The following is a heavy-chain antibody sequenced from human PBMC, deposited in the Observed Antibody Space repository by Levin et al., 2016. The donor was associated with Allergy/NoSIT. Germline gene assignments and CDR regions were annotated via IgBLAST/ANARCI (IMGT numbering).Heavy chain of an antibody. CDR2: ISGGGRSI. V-gene: IGHV3-23*01. D-gene: IGHD3-3*01. J-gene: IGHJ4*02. CDR1: GFLFDTYA. Sequence: GESLKISCVASGFLFDTYAMSWVRQSPGKGLEWVAVISGGGRSISYADSVKGRFAISRDNSQNTVYLQLNSLRVDDTAVYFCARLDFNTSDYFDSWGQGHQVTVSS. CDR3: ARLDFNTSDYFDS.